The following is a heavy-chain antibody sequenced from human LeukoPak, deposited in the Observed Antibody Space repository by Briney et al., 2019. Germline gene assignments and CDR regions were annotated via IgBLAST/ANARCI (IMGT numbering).Heavy chain of an antibody. J-gene: IGHJ6*02. D-gene: IGHD2-2*01. Sequence: PGGSLRLSCAASGFTFSNYAMSWVRQAPGKGLEWVSAISGSGGGTYYVDSVKGRFTISRDNSKNTLYLQMNSLRAEDTAVYYCATVYSSSPLRPMDVWGQGTTVTVSS. V-gene: IGHV3-23*01. CDR3: ATVYSSSPLRPMDV. CDR2: ISGSGGGT. CDR1: GFTFSNYA.